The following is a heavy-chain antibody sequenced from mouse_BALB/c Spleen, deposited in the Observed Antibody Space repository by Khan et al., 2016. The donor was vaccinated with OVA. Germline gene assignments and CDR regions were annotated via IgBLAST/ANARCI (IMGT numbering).Heavy chain of an antibody. CDR3: ARPPYYSNAMDN. CDR2: INTYTGEP. J-gene: IGHJ4*01. V-gene: IGHV9-3-1*01. D-gene: IGHD2-10*01. CDR1: GLTFTNFG. Sequence: QVQLKQSGPELKKPGETVKISCKASGLTFTNFGMNWVKQAPGKGLKWMGWINTYTGEPTYADDFNGRFAFSLEASASTAYLQINNLTNEDAATYFGARPPYYSNAMDNWGQGTSVTVSS.